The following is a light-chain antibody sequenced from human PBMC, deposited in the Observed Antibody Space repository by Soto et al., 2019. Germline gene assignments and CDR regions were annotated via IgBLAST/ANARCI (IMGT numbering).Light chain of an antibody. CDR1: QSVSSSY. J-gene: IGKJ4*01. CDR3: QQYGSSPLT. V-gene: IGKV3-20*01. Sequence: EIVLTQSPGTRSLSPGERATLSCRASQSVSSSYLAWYQQKPGQAPRLLIYGASSRATGIPDRFSGSGSGTDFTLTISRLELEDFAVYYCQQYGSSPLTFGGGTKVEIK. CDR2: GAS.